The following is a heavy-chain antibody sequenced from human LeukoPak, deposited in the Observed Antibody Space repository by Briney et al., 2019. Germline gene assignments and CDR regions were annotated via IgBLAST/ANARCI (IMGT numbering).Heavy chain of an antibody. CDR1: GLNFKFYA. CDR2: ISGSGGST. V-gene: IGHV3-23*01. CDR3: AKIPSSSSGY. J-gene: IGHJ4*02. D-gene: IGHD6-6*01. Sequence: GGSLRLSCAVSGLNFKFYAMSWVRQAPGKGLEWVSAISGSGGSTYYADSVKGRFTISRDNSKNTLYLQMNSLRAEDTAVYYCAKIPSSSSGYWGQGTLVTVSS.